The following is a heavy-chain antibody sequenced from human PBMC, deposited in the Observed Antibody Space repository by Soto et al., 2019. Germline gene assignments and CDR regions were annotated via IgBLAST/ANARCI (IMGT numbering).Heavy chain of an antibody. CDR2: ISYDGSNK. D-gene: IGHD3-10*01. J-gene: IGHJ4*02. Sequence: QVQLVESGGGVVQPGRSLRLSCAASGFTFSSYGMHWVRQAPGKGLEWVAVISYDGSNKYYADSVKGRFTISRDNSKNTLYLQMNSLRAEDTAVYYCAKEDGWFGELSAFDYWGQGTLVTVSS. V-gene: IGHV3-30*18. CDR3: AKEDGWFGELSAFDY. CDR1: GFTFSSYG.